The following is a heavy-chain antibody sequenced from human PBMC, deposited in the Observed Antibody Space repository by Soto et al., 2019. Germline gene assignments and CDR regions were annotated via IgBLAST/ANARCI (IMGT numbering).Heavy chain of an antibody. Sequence: GGSLRLSCAASGFSVSNNYMTWVRQAPGKGPEWVSVIYIGGSTFYADSVKGRFTISRDTSKNTLYLQMNSLRAEDTAVYYCVRQYSGSLDYWGQGTLVTVSS. CDR3: VRQYSGSLDY. V-gene: IGHV3-53*01. D-gene: IGHD1-26*01. CDR2: IYIGGST. J-gene: IGHJ4*02. CDR1: GFSVSNNY.